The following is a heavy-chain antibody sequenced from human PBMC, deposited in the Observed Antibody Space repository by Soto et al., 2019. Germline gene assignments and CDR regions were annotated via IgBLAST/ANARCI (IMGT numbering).Heavy chain of an antibody. CDR1: RGSISSGTNY. CDR3: GRHEAGWYFDS. CDR2: IYYSGST. D-gene: IGHD6-25*01. V-gene: IGHV4-39*01. J-gene: IGHJ4*02. Sequence: SETLSLTCTVSRGSISSGTNYWAWIRQPPGKGLEWIANIYYSGSTFYNSSLKSRVTISLDTSKHQFSLKLRSVTAADTAVYYCGRHEAGWYFDSWGQGTLVAVSS.